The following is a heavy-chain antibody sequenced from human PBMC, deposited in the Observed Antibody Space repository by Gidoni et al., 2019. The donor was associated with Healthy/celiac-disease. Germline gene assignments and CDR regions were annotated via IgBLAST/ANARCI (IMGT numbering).Heavy chain of an antibody. V-gene: IGHV3-23*01. CDR2: ISGNGGST. D-gene: IGHD5-18*01. Sequence: EVQLLESGGGLVQPGGSLRLSCAAAGFTFSSYAMSWVRQAPGKGLEWVSAISGNGGSTYYADSVKGRFTISRDNSKNTLYLQMNSLRAEDTAVYYCAKGIGIQLWYDYWGQGTLVTVSS. CDR1: GFTFSSYA. CDR3: AKGIGIQLWYDY. J-gene: IGHJ4*02.